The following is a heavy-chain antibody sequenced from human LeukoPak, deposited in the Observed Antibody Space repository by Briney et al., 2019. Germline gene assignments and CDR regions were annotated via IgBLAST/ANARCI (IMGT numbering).Heavy chain of an antibody. CDR2: IYTSGST. V-gene: IGHV4-61*02. CDR1: GGSISSGSYY. D-gene: IGHD3-10*01. J-gene: IGHJ2*01. Sequence: PSETLSLTCTVSGGSISSGSYYWSWIRQPAGKGLEWIGRIYTSGSTNYNPSLKSRVTISVDTSKNQFSLKLSSVTAADTAVYYCARVGTEYYYGSGEEDWYFDLWGRGTLVTVSS. CDR3: ARVGTEYYYGSGEEDWYFDL.